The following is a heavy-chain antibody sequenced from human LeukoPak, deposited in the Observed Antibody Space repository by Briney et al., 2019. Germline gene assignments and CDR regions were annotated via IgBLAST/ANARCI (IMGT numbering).Heavy chain of an antibody. Sequence: GGSLRLSCAASGFTFSTYWMSWVRQAPGQGLEWVANIKQDGSEKYFVDSVKGRFTISRDNAKNSLYLQMNSLRAEDTAVYYCATDYYDSSANYGMDVWGQGTTVTVSS. CDR2: IKQDGSEK. CDR1: GFTFSTYW. J-gene: IGHJ6*02. CDR3: ATDYYDSSANYGMDV. V-gene: IGHV3-7*01. D-gene: IGHD3-22*01.